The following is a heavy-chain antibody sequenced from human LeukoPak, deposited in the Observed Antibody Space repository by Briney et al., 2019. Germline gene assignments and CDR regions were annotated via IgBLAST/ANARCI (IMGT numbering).Heavy chain of an antibody. V-gene: IGHV4-30-2*01. Sequence: SETLSFTCTVSGGSISSGGYYWSWIRQPPGKGLEWIGYIYHSGSTYYNPSLKSRVTISVDRSKNQFSLKLSSVTAADTAVYYCARGIAAAGMGAWGQGTLVTVSS. CDR1: GGSISSGGYY. CDR3: ARGIAAAGMGA. D-gene: IGHD6-13*01. CDR2: IYHSGST. J-gene: IGHJ4*02.